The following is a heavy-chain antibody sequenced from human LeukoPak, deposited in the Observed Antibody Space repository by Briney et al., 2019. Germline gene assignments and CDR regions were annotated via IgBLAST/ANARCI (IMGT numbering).Heavy chain of an antibody. CDR1: GFSFSSYG. Sequence: GGSLRLSCAASGFSFSSYGMYWVRQAPGKGLEWVAFIRYDGSNKYYADSVKGRFTISRDNAKNSLYLQMNSLRAEDTAVYYCARRAGAGTPWFDPWGQGTLVTVSS. CDR2: IRYDGSNK. J-gene: IGHJ5*02. D-gene: IGHD6-13*01. CDR3: ARRAGAGTPWFDP. V-gene: IGHV3-30*02.